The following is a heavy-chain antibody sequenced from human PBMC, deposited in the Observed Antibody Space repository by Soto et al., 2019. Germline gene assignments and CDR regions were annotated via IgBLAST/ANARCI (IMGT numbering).Heavy chain of an antibody. CDR1: GDSIRGSY. V-gene: IGHV4-59*01. Sequence: SETLSLTCTVSGDSIRGSYWAWIRQPPGKGLEWIGYIYYTATTNYNPSLKSRVTISLDTSKNQFSLKLTSVTAADTAVYYCARGPAITNGYGMEVWGQGXTVTVYS. CDR3: ARGPAITNGYGMEV. J-gene: IGHJ6*02. CDR2: IYYTATT. D-gene: IGHD5-12*01.